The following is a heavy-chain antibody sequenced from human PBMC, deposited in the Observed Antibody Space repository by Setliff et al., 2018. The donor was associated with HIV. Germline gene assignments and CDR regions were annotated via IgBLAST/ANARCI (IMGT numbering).Heavy chain of an antibody. CDR3: ASTKVTPHGRYFQH. Sequence: SETLSLTCTVSGGSIRNYYWGWIRQPPGKGLEWIGYIYYSGSTYYNPSLKSRVTISVDTSKNQFSLKLSSVTAADTAVYYCASTKVTPHGRYFQHWGQGTLVTVSS. CDR1: GGSIRNYY. J-gene: IGHJ1*01. CDR2: IYYSGST. V-gene: IGHV4-59*12. D-gene: IGHD4-4*01.